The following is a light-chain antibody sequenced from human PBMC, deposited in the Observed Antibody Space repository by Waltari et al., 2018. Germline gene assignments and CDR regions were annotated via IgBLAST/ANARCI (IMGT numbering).Light chain of an antibody. CDR2: RNI. CDR1: SSNIGSNF. Sequence: QSVLTQPPSASGTPGQRVTISCSGSSSNIGSNFIYWYQHLPGMAPKLLIYRNILRPSGVPYRVSGSKSGTSASLAISGLRSDDEAEYYCAAWDDGLSGRNWVFGGGTKLTVL. CDR3: AAWDDGLSGRNWV. J-gene: IGLJ3*02. V-gene: IGLV1-47*01.